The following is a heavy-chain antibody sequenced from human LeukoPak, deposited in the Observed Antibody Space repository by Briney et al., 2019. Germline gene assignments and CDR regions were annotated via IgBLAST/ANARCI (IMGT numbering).Heavy chain of an antibody. CDR3: TKARLSTGWAYNDY. J-gene: IGHJ4*02. D-gene: IGHD6-19*01. CDR2: IVGGGGTT. CDR1: GFTFSGYA. V-gene: IGHV3-23*01. Sequence: GGSLRLSCAASGFTFSGYAMSWVRQAPGKGLEWVSAIVGGGGTTFYADSVKGRFTISRDNSKNTVYLQMNSLRAEDTAVYFCTKARLSTGWAYNDYWGQGTLVTVSS.